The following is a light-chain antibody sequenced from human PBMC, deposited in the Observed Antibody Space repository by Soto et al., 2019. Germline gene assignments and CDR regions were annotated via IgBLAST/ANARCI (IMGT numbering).Light chain of an antibody. CDR2: GAS. CDR3: QQYDNWPQT. V-gene: IGKV3-15*01. J-gene: IGKJ1*01. Sequence: EIVLAQSPGTLSLSPGERATLSCRASQTVSSSLAWYQQKPGQAPRLLIYGASTRATGIPARFSGTGSGTDFSLTVSSLQSEDFAVYYCQQYDNWPQTFGQGTKVDI. CDR1: QTVSSS.